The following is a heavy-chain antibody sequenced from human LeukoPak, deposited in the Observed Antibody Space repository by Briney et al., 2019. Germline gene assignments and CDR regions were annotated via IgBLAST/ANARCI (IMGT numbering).Heavy chain of an antibody. CDR2: INHSGST. CDR1: GGSFSGYY. V-gene: IGHV4-34*01. D-gene: IGHD3-22*01. CDR3: ARAYDSSRPFDY. Sequence: PSETLSLTCAVYGGSFSGYYWSWIRQPPGKGLEWIGEINHSGSTNYNPSLKSRVTISVDTSNNHLSLKLSSVTAADTAAYYCARAYDSSRPFDYWGQGTLVTVSS. J-gene: IGHJ4*02.